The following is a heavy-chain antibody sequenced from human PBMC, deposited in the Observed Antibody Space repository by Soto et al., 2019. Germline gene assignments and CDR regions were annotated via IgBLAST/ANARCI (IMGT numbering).Heavy chain of an antibody. CDR1: GYTFTSYG. Sequence: GASVKVSCKASGYTFTSYGISWVRQAPGQGLEWMGWISAYNGNTNYAQKLQGRVTMTTDTSTSTAYMELRSLRSDDTAVYYCARDKYPYSLTGTTGYWGQGTLVTVSS. D-gene: IGHD1-7*01. J-gene: IGHJ4*02. CDR2: ISAYNGNT. CDR3: ARDKYPYSLTGTTGY. V-gene: IGHV1-18*01.